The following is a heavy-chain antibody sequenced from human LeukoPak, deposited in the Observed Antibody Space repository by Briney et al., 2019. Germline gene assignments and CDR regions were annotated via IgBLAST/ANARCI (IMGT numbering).Heavy chain of an antibody. CDR2: ISSSSSYI. J-gene: IGHJ4*02. CDR1: GFTFSSYR. V-gene: IGHV3-21*01. Sequence: GRSLRLSCAASGFTFSSYRMNWVRQAPGKGLEWVSSISSSSSYIYYADSVKGRFTISRDNAKNSLYLQMNSLRAEDTAVYYCARVGNYYDSSGYYYTPRYFDYWGQGTLVTVSS. D-gene: IGHD3-22*01. CDR3: ARVGNYYDSSGYYYTPRYFDY.